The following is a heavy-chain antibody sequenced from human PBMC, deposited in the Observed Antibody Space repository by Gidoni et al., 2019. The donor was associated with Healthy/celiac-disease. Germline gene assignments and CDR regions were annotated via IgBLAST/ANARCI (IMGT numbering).Heavy chain of an antibody. D-gene: IGHD6-13*01. V-gene: IGHV4-59*08. CDR3: ARLWSSSWYWFDP. CDR2: IYYSGST. Sequence: QVQLQESGPGLVKPSETLSLTCTVCGGSISSYYWSWIRQPPGKGLEWIGYIYYSGSTNYNPSLKSRVTISVDTSKNQFSLKLSSVTAADTAVYYCARLWSSSWYWFDPWGQGTLVTVSS. J-gene: IGHJ5*02. CDR1: GGSISSYY.